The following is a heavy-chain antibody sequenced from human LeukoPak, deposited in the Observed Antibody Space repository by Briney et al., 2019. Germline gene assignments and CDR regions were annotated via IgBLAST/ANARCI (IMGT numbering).Heavy chain of an antibody. Sequence: PSETLSLTCTVSGGSISSYYWSWIRQPPGKGLEWIGNIYYGGSTNYNPSLKSRVTISVDTSKNQFSLKLSSVTAADTAVYYCARGGLVGAVPYWGQGTLVTVSS. V-gene: IGHV4-59*01. CDR3: ARGGLVGAVPY. J-gene: IGHJ4*02. D-gene: IGHD1-26*01. CDR1: GGSISSYY. CDR2: IYYGGST.